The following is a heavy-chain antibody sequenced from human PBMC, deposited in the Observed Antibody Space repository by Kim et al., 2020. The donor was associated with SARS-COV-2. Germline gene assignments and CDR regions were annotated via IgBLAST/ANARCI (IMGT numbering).Heavy chain of an antibody. Sequence: SETLSLTCTVSGGSISSYYWSWIRQPPGKGLEWIGYIYYSGSTNYNPSLKSRVTISVDTSKNQFSLKLSSVTAADTAVYYCARGAIFGVSGWFDPWGQGT. V-gene: IGHV4-59*01. CDR3: ARGAIFGVSGWFDP. D-gene: IGHD3-3*01. CDR2: IYYSGST. CDR1: GGSISSYY. J-gene: IGHJ5*02.